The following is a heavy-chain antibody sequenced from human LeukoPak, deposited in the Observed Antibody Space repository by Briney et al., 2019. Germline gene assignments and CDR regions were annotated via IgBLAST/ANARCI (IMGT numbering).Heavy chain of an antibody. Sequence: GRSLRLSCAASGFTFSSYAMHWVRQAPGKGLEWVAVISYDGSNKYYADSVKGRFTISRDNSKNTLYLQMNSLRAEDTAVYYCARGGPVFGVVTLFDYWGQGTLVTVSS. J-gene: IGHJ4*02. CDR2: ISYDGSNK. V-gene: IGHV3-30-3*01. D-gene: IGHD3-3*01. CDR3: ARGGPVFGVVTLFDY. CDR1: GFTFSSYA.